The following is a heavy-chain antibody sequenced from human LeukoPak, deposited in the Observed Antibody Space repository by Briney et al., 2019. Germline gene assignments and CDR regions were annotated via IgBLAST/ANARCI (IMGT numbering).Heavy chain of an antibody. D-gene: IGHD5-12*01. CDR2: IYYSGST. Sequence: SETLSLTCTVSGGSISSGGYYWSWIRQHPGKGLEWIGYIYYSGSTYYNPSLKSRVTISVDTSKNQFSLKLSSMTAADTAVYYCARDRLVATIPDGYYYYGMDVWGQGTTVTVSS. V-gene: IGHV4-31*03. CDR3: ARDRLVATIPDGYYYYGMDV. J-gene: IGHJ6*02. CDR1: GGSISSGGYY.